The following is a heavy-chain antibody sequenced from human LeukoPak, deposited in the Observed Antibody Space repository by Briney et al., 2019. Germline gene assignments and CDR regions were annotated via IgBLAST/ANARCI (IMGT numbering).Heavy chain of an antibody. CDR1: GGTSRSYA. Sequence: SVKVSCKASGGTSRSYAINWVRQAPGQGLEWMGMIIPIFATPNYAQKFQGRVTITTDESTSTAYMELSSLRSEDTAVYYCARSDSSGYTPHYYFDDWGQGTLVSVSS. J-gene: IGHJ4*02. V-gene: IGHV1-69*05. D-gene: IGHD3-22*01. CDR2: IIPIFATP. CDR3: ARSDSSGYTPHYYFDD.